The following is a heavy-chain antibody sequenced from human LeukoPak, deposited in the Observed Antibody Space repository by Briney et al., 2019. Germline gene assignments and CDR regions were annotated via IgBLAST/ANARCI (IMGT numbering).Heavy chain of an antibody. V-gene: IGHV4-39*07. CDR2: IYYIGRT. D-gene: IGHD1-26*01. Sequence: SETLSLTCTVSGGSINSSSYYWGWIRQRPGKGLEWIVNIYYIGRTYYNLSRKSRATISVNTAKNQYSLKRSAVTAAATASYYCASVVKDSGRYYVPYYYYMDVWGKGTPVTVSS. CDR1: GGSINSSSYY. CDR3: ASVVKDSGRYYVPYYYYMDV. J-gene: IGHJ6*03.